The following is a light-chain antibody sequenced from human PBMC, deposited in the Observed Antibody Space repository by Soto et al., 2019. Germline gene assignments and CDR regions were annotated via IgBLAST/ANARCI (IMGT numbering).Light chain of an antibody. CDR2: GAS. J-gene: IGKJ5*01. CDR3: QQYTSSLNT. V-gene: IGKV3-20*01. Sequence: QSPGSLSLSPGEVATLSFMASETIRNNYLAWYQQKPGQAPRLLIYGASVRATGVPDRFSGSGSGTDFTLTISRLEPEDFAVYYCQQYTSSLNTFGQGTRLEIK. CDR1: ETIRNNY.